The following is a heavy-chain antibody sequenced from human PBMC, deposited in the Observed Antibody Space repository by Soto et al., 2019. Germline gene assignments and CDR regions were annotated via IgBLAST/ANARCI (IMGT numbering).Heavy chain of an antibody. Sequence: PGGSLRLSCAASGFTFSSYAMSWVRQAPGKGLEWVSAISGSGGSTYYADSVKGRFTISRDNSKNTLYLQMNSLRAEDTAVYYCANLHNIVVVVAATDNAFDIWGQGTMVTVSS. D-gene: IGHD2-15*01. CDR1: GFTFSSYA. CDR2: ISGSGGST. CDR3: ANLHNIVVVVAATDNAFDI. J-gene: IGHJ3*02. V-gene: IGHV3-23*01.